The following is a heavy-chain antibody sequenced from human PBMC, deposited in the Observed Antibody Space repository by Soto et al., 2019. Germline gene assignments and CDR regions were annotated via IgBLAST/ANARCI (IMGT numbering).Heavy chain of an antibody. V-gene: IGHV3-48*02. Sequence: EVQLVESGGGLLQLGGSRKPTCVAFGFPFSIYSLNWVRQAPGKGLEWSSYITSDTNTIKYADSVKGRFTISRDNAKNLVYLQMNSLRDEDTAVYFCARSVEGHFDYWGQGTVVTVSS. D-gene: IGHD6-19*01. CDR2: ITSDTNTI. CDR1: GFPFSIYS. CDR3: ARSVEGHFDY. J-gene: IGHJ4*02.